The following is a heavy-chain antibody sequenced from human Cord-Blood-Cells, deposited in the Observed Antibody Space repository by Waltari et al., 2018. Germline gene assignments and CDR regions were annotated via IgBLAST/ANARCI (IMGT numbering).Heavy chain of an antibody. CDR3: ARLSMVRGVIDY. Sequence: QLQLQESGPGLVKPSETLSLTCTVSGGSISSSSYYWGWIRQPPGKGLEWIGSIYYSGRPSYNPSLKSRVTISVDTSKTQFSLKLSSVTAADTAVYYCARLSMVRGVIDYWGQGTLVTVSS. D-gene: IGHD3-10*01. V-gene: IGHV4-39*01. CDR1: GGSISSSSYY. J-gene: IGHJ4*02. CDR2: IYYSGRP.